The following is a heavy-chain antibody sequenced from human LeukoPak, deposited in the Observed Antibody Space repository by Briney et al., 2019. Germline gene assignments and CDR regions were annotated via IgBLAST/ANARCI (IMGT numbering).Heavy chain of an antibody. J-gene: IGHJ3*02. V-gene: IGHV3-23*01. Sequence: GGSLRLSCAASGFTFDDYAMHWVRQAPGKGLEWVSAISGSGGSTYYADSVKGRFTISRDNSKNTLYLQMNSLRAEDTAVYYCAKMRGFDAFDIWGQGTMVTVSS. CDR3: AKMRGFDAFDI. D-gene: IGHD3-16*01. CDR1: GFTFDDYA. CDR2: ISGSGGST.